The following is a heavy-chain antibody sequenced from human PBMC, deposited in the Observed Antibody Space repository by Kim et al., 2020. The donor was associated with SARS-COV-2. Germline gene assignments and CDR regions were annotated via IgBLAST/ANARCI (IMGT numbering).Heavy chain of an antibody. Sequence: SETLSLTCTVSGGSISSYYWSWIRQPPGKGLEWIGYIYYSGSTNYNPSLKSRVTISVDTSKNQFSLKLSSVTAADTAVYYCARLRTAMAPFYDYWGQGTLVTVSS. J-gene: IGHJ4*02. D-gene: IGHD5-18*01. CDR1: GGSISSYY. V-gene: IGHV4-59*08. CDR2: IYYSGST. CDR3: ARLRTAMAPFYDY.